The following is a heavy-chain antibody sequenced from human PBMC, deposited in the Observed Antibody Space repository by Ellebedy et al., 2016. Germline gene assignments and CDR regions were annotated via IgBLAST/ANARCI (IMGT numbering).Heavy chain of an antibody. D-gene: IGHD4-17*01. CDR2: IWFDGSNK. Sequence: GESLKISCAASGFTFSNYGMHWVRQAPGKGLEWVAVIWFDGSNKYYADSVKGRFTISRDNSKNTLYLQMNSLRAEDTAVYYCARVVTDDYGDYVTPYYYYGMDVWGQGTTVTVSS. J-gene: IGHJ6*02. V-gene: IGHV3-33*01. CDR1: GFTFSNYG. CDR3: ARVVTDDYGDYVTPYYYYGMDV.